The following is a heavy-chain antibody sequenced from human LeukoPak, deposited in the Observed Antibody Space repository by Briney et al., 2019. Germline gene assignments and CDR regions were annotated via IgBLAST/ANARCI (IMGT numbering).Heavy chain of an antibody. CDR1: GYSISSGYY. V-gene: IGHV4-38-2*01. D-gene: IGHD6-6*01. J-gene: IGHJ3*02. Sequence: SETLSLTCAVSGYSISSGYYWGWIRQPPGKGLEWIGSIYHSGSTYYNPSLKSRVTISVDTSKNQFSLKLSSVTAADTAVYCCARQFVRDAFDIWGQGTMVTVSS. CDR3: ARQFVRDAFDI. CDR2: IYHSGST.